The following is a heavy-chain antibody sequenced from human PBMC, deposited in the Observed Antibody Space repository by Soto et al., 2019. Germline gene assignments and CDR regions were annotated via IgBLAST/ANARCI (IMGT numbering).Heavy chain of an antibody. CDR3: PRVPY. CDR2: INHSGST. V-gene: IGHV4-34*01. J-gene: IGHJ4*02. CDR1: DGSISCYY. Sequence: SEPMSHTCAVADGSISCYYWSGIRQPPGKGLECIGEINHSGSTNYNPSLKSRVTISVDNAQNSLFLQMNTLRPEDTAEYYCPRVPYWGPGPQVNV.